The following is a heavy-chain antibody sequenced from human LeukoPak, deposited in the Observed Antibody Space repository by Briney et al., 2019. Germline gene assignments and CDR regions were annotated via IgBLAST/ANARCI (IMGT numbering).Heavy chain of an antibody. J-gene: IGHJ4*02. Sequence: PGGSLRLSRAASLFTLHDYGMTLVRQAPGTRLEWVSGIKWNGGGAGYGTSVKGRFTNSRDNAKNSLYLQMSSLRAEDTALYFCAREGYSSGSYYYFDYWGQGTLVTVSS. V-gene: IGHV3-20*04. CDR1: LFTLHDYG. CDR2: IKWNGGGA. D-gene: IGHD3-10*01. CDR3: AREGYSSGSYYYFDY.